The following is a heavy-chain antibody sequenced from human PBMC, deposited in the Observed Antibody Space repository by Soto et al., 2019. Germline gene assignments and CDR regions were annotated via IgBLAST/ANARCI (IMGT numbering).Heavy chain of an antibody. D-gene: IGHD2-21*02. Sequence: PEGSLRLSCAASEVAFSLYSMNWVRQAPGKGLEWVASISYNSKYRYYLDSLKGRFTISRDNAKNSLYLEMSNLSEEDTGVYYCTRDVATGQQSYVYCGPVTRGTVSS. J-gene: IGHJ4*02. CDR1: EVAFSLYS. V-gene: IGHV3-21*01. CDR2: ISYNSKYR. CDR3: TRDVATGQQSYVY.